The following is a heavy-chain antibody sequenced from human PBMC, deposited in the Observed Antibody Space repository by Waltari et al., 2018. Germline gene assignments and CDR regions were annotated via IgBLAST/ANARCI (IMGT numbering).Heavy chain of an antibody. D-gene: IGHD2-15*01. J-gene: IGHJ4*02. V-gene: IGHV3-23*04. CDR1: GFTFSSYA. Sequence: EVQLVESGGGLVQPGGSLRLSCAASGFTFSSYAMSWVRQAPGKGLEWVSAISGSGGSTYYADSVKGRFTISRDNSKNTLYLQMNSLRAEDTAVYYCAKGKVVVAATDLCYFDYWGQGTLVTVSS. CDR2: ISGSGGST. CDR3: AKGKVVVAATDLCYFDY.